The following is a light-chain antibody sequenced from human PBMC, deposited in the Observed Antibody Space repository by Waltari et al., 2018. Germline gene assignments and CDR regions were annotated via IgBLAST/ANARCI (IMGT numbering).Light chain of an antibody. CDR2: DTI. Sequence: QPVLTQPPSVSGAPGQRITISCTGNSSHIGAGFDVHWFQQLPGTAPKLLIYDTIHRPSDVPYRFSRSKSVTSASLVIPGLQAEDEAYYYCRAYDTNCGVFGGGTKLTVL. V-gene: IGLV1-40*01. J-gene: IGLJ2*01. CDR1: SSHIGAGFD. CDR3: RAYDTNCGV.